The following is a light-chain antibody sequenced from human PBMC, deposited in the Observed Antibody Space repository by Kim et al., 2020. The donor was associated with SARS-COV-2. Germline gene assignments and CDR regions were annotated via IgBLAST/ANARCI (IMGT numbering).Light chain of an antibody. V-gene: IGKV3-11*01. CDR2: DAS. CDR3: QKRANWLT. CDR1: QSFDNY. Sequence: EIVLTQSPATLSLSPGERAILSCRASQSFDNYLAWYQQKPGQTPRLLIYDASNRATGIPARFSGSGSGTDFTLTISSLEPEDFAVYYCQKRANWLTFGGGTKVDIK. J-gene: IGKJ4*01.